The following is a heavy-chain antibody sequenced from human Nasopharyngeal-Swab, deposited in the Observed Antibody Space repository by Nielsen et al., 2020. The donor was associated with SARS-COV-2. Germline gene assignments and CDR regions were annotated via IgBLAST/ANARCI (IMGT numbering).Heavy chain of an antibody. CDR2: IRSKAYGGTT. V-gene: IGHV3-49*03. Sequence: SCTASGFTFGDYAMSWFRQAPGKGLEWVGFIRSKAYGGTTEYAASVKGRFTISRDDSKSIAYLQMNSLKTEDTAVYYCTRDLAEMATGFDYWGQGTLVTVSS. D-gene: IGHD5-24*01. J-gene: IGHJ4*02. CDR1: GFTFGDYA. CDR3: TRDLAEMATGFDY.